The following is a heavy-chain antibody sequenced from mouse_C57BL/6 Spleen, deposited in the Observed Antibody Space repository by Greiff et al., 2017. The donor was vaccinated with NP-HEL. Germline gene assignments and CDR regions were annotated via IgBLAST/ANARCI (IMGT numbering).Heavy chain of an antibody. D-gene: IGHD2-5*01. Sequence: VQLQQPGAELVKPGASVKVSCKASGYTFTSYWMHWVKQRPGQGLEWLGRIHPSDSDTNYNQKFTGKATLTVDKSSSTAYMQLSSLTSEDSAVYYCAISYYSNYDYFDYWGQGTTLTVSS. CDR2: IHPSDSDT. V-gene: IGHV1-74*01. J-gene: IGHJ2*01. CDR3: AISYYSNYDYFDY. CDR1: GYTFTSYW.